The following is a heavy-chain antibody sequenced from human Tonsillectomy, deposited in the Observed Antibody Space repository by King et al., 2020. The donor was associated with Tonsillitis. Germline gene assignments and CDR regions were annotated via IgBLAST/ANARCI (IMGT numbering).Heavy chain of an antibody. Sequence: QVQLQESGPGLVKPSQTLSLTCTVSGGSISSGDYYWSWIRQPSGKGLEWIGYIYYSGNTYYNPSLKSRVTISVDTSKNQFSLKLSSVTAADTAVYYCARVGYDSWSGYHRFEDVWGQGTTVTVSS. J-gene: IGHJ6*02. CDR2: IYYSGNT. CDR1: GGSISSGDYY. V-gene: IGHV4-30-4*01. CDR3: ARVGYDSWSGYHRFEDV. D-gene: IGHD3-3*01.